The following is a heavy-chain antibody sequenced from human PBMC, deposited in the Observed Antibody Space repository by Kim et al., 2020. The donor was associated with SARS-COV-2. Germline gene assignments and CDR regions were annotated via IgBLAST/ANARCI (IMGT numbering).Heavy chain of an antibody. CDR3: AREDRYSSGWYGPYYFDY. Sequence: ASVKVSCKASGYTFTSYGISWVRQAPGQGLEWMGWISAYNGNTNYAQKLQGRVTMTTDTSTSTAYMELRSLRSDDTAVYYCAREDRYSSGWYGPYYFDYWGQGTLVTVSS. CDR1: GYTFTSYG. CDR2: ISAYNGNT. V-gene: IGHV1-18*01. D-gene: IGHD6-19*01. J-gene: IGHJ4*02.